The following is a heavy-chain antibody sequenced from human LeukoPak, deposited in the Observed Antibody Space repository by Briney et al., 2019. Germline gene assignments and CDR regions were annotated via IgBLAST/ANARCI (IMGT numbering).Heavy chain of an antibody. V-gene: IGHV4-38-2*02. Sequence: PSETLSLTCTVSDYSISSGYYWGWIRQPPGKGLEWIGSIYHSGSTYYNPSLKSRVTISVDTSKNQFSLKLSSVTAADTAVYYCARDPYYYESYFDYWGQGTLVTVSS. CDR2: IYHSGST. CDR1: DYSISSGYY. J-gene: IGHJ4*02. D-gene: IGHD3-22*01. CDR3: ARDPYYYESYFDY.